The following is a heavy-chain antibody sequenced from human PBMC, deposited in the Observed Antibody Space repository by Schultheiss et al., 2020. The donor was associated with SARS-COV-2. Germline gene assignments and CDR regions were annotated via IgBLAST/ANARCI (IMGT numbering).Heavy chain of an antibody. CDR3: ARGSYYDILTGYPSTLKGGFDY. D-gene: IGHD3-9*01. CDR1: GFTFSSYA. CDR2: ISSNGGST. J-gene: IGHJ4*02. Sequence: GESLKISCAASGFTFSSYAMHWVRQAPGKGLEYVSAISSNGGSTYYANSVKGRFTISRDNSKNTLYLQMGSLRAEDTAVYYCARGSYYDILTGYPSTLKGGFDYWGQGTLVTVSS. V-gene: IGHV3-64*01.